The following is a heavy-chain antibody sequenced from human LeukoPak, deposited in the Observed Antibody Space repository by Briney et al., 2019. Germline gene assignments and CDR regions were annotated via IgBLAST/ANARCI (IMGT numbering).Heavy chain of an antibody. CDR3: ARVGGVYGDLHFDY. CDR1: GYTLTELS. J-gene: IGHJ4*02. V-gene: IGHV1-24*01. Sequence: ASVKVSCKVSGYTLTELSMHWVRQAPGKGLEWMGGFDPEDGETIYAQKFQGRVTMTEDTSTDTAYMELSSLRSEDTAVYYCARVGGVYGDLHFDYWGQGTLVTVSS. CDR2: FDPEDGET. D-gene: IGHD4-17*01.